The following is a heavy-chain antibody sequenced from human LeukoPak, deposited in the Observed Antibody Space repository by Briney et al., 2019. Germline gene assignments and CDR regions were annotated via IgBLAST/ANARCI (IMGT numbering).Heavy chain of an antibody. D-gene: IGHD1-14*01. CDR3: ARGRYKTSPDY. CDR1: GFTFSSIA. Sequence: GKSLRLSCAASGFTFSSIAMHWVRQAPGMGLEWVAVISYDGSTTYYADSVKGRFTISRDNSKNTLYLQMNSLRAEDTALYHCARGRYKTSPDYWGQGTLVTVSS. J-gene: IGHJ4*02. V-gene: IGHV3-30-3*01. CDR2: ISYDGSTT.